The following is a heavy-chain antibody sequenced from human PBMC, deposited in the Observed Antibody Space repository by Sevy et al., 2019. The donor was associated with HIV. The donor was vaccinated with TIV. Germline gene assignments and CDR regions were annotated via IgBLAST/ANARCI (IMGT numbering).Heavy chain of an antibody. CDR1: GGSISSSSIY. CDR3: AIHFYSNGMDV. J-gene: IGHJ6*02. D-gene: IGHD3-3*02. V-gene: IGHV4-39*01. CDR2: IFHSGDT. Sequence: SETLSLTCTVSGGSISSSSIYWGWFRQSPGKGLDYIGSIFHSGDTYYNPSLKSRVTISVCTSKNQFSLKMTSVTAADTAVYYCAIHFYSNGMDVWGQGTTVTVSS.